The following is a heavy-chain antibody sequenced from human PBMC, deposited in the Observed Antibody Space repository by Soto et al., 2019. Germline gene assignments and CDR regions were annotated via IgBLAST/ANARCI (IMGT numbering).Heavy chain of an antibody. CDR1: GDSISSYY. J-gene: IGHJ2*01. V-gene: IGHV4-59*01. D-gene: IGHD1-20*01. CDR3: ARRYKITLSARYFDL. Sequence: SETLSLTCTVSGDSISSYYWNWIRQPPGKGLEWIGYFYNRGSPNYNPSLKSRVSISADTSKNQFTLKLNSVTAADTAVYYCARRYKITLSARYFDLWGRGTLVTVSS. CDR2: FYNRGSP.